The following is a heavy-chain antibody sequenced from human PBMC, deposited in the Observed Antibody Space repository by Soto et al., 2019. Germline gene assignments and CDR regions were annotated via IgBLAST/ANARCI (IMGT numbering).Heavy chain of an antibody. V-gene: IGHV4-34*01. J-gene: IGHJ4*01. CDR2: INHSGRV. CDR3: STRAYDTSGYYRFDH. D-gene: IGHD3-22*01. Sequence: SETLSLTCSVYGGSFSGHSCTCIRKSPGKGLKWIGEINHSGRVNYIPSHKCRVTISLDTSKNQFSLTLRAVTVADTAMYYCSTRAYDTSGYYRFDHWGQGTLVTVSS. CDR1: GGSFSGHS.